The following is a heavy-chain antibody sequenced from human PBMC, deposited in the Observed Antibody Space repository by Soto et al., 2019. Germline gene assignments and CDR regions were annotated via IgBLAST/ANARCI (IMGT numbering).Heavy chain of an antibody. CDR1: GFAFSTYA. CDR3: ATGVLLARLRFGFDS. V-gene: IGHV3-23*01. D-gene: IGHD1-26*01. J-gene: IGHJ4*02. CDR2: INNRGSHT. Sequence: EVQLLESGGGLVQPGGSLRLSCAASGFAFSTYALTWVRQAPGKGLEWVSGINNRGSHTYYADSVKGRCTISRDNFNNILYMQMNSLRAEDTAVYYCATGVLLARLRFGFDSWGQGTLVTVSS.